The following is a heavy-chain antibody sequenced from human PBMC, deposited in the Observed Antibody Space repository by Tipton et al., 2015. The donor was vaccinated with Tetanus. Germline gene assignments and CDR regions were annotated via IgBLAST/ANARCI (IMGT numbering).Heavy chain of an antibody. CDR3: ARYSSGWYIDY. Sequence: RSLRLSCAASGFTFDDYAMHWVRQAPGKGLEWVSVISWNSGTIGYADSVKGRFTTSRDNRKSSLYLQMNNLRVEDTAVYYCARYSSGWYIDYWGQGTLVTVSS. J-gene: IGHJ4*02. CDR2: ISWNSGTI. V-gene: IGHV3-9*01. CDR1: GFTFDDYA. D-gene: IGHD6-19*01.